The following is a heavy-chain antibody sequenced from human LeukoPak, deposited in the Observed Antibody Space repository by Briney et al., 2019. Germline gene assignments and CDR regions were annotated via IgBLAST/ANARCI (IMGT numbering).Heavy chain of an antibody. CDR2: IYSGGST. D-gene: IGHD4-17*01. CDR3: ARVGIYGDYVGYYYGMDV. Sequence: PGGSLRLSCAASGFTFSSYAITWVRQAPGKGLEWVSVIYSGGSTYYADSVKGRFTISRDNSKNTLYLQMNSLRAEDTAVYYCARVGIYGDYVGYYYGMDVWGQGTTVTVSS. J-gene: IGHJ6*02. V-gene: IGHV3-53*01. CDR1: GFTFSSYA.